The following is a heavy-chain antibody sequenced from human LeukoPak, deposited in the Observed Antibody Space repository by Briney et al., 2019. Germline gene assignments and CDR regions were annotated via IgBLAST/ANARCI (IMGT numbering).Heavy chain of an antibody. V-gene: IGHV3-23*01. D-gene: IGHD1-7*01. J-gene: IGHJ4*02. CDR1: GFDYSNYV. CDR2: ITDSGGIT. CDR3: AKPPGRISNWYWEFES. Sequence: PGGSLRRSCAASGFDYSNYVMTWVRQAPGKGLEWVAGITDSGGITYYSDSVKGRFTISRDNSRNTLYLQMNSLRAEDTALYYCAKPPGRISNWYWEFESWGQGTMITVSS.